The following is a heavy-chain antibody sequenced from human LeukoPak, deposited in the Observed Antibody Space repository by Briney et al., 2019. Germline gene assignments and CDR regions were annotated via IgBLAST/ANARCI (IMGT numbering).Heavy chain of an antibody. CDR3: AELGITVIGGV. CDR1: RFTFSDYG. J-gene: IGHJ6*04. V-gene: IGHV3-30*02. D-gene: IGHD3-10*02. Sequence: GGSLRLSCAASRFTFSDYGMHWVRQAPGKGLEWVAFIQYDGSNKFYADSVKGRFTISRDNAKNSLYLQMNSLRAEDTAVYYCAELGITVIGGVWGKGTTVTISS. CDR2: IQYDGSNK.